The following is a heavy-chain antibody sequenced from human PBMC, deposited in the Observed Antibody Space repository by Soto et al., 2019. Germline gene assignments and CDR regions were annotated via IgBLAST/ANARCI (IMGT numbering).Heavy chain of an antibody. Sequence: QVHLVQSGAEVKKPGSSVKVSCKASGGSFSNYIFAWVRQAPGQGLEWMGGTSTMFATAQYAQKLQGRVTLTADESTSTVYMDLTSLTSDDTAVYYCARGLFGQQWLVGFDTWGQGTLVTVSS. J-gene: IGHJ4*02. CDR2: TSTMFATA. D-gene: IGHD6-19*01. CDR1: GGSFSNYI. CDR3: ARGLFGQQWLVGFDT. V-gene: IGHV1-69*01.